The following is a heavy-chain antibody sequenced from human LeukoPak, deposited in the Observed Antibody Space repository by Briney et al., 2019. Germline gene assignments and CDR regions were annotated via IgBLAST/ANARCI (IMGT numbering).Heavy chain of an antibody. V-gene: IGHV3-48*03. D-gene: IGHD3-10*02. CDR2: ISSSGSTI. Sequence: GGSLRLSCAGSGFTFSSYEMNWVRQAPGKGLEWVSYISSSGSTIYCADSVKGRFAISRDNAKNSLYLQMNSLRAEDTAVYYCAELGITMIGGVWGKGTTVTISS. CDR3: AELGITMIGGV. CDR1: GFTFSSYE. J-gene: IGHJ6*04.